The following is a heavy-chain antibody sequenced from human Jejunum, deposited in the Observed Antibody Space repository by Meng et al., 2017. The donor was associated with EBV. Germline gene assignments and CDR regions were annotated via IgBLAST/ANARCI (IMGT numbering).Heavy chain of an antibody. Sequence: QLHLQESGSGLVKPSXXLXLTCAVSGGSISTGGYSWHWVRQSPGKGLEWIGYIYHSGSAYYNPSLKSRLILSVDRSRDQFSLELISVTAADTAVYYCARGNSGFDHWRQGTLGTVS. CDR1: GGSISTGGYS. J-gene: IGHJ5*02. CDR2: IYHSGSA. V-gene: IGHV4-30-2*06. D-gene: IGHD6-19*01. CDR3: ARGNSGFDH.